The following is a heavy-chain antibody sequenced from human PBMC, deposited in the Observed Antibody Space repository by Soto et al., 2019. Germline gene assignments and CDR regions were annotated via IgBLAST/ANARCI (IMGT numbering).Heavy chain of an antibody. V-gene: IGHV3-30*03. Sequence: QAQLVESGGGVVQPGRSLRLSCAASGFTFSSYGMHWVRQAPGTGLEWVAVISYDGGLQHYADSVKGRFTISRDNSKNMVLLQLTSLSAEDTAVYYCVSDRGYGHASVPYSWGQGTLVSVSS. D-gene: IGHD5-18*01. J-gene: IGHJ4*02. CDR3: VSDRGYGHASVPYS. CDR2: ISYDGGLQ. CDR1: GFTFSSYG.